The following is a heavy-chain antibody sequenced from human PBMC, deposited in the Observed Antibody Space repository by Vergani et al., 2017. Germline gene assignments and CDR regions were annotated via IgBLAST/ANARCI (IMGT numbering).Heavy chain of an antibody. D-gene: IGHD1-1*01. Sequence: EVQLLESGGGLVQPGRSLRLSCAASGFTFDDYAMHWVRQAPGKGLEWVSGISWNSGSIGYADSVKGRFTISRDNAKNTLYLQMNSLRAEDTAVYYCARDSGLNEDYWGQGTLVTVSS. CDR2: ISWNSGSI. CDR1: GFTFDDYA. V-gene: IGHV3-9*01. CDR3: ARDSGLNEDY. J-gene: IGHJ4*02.